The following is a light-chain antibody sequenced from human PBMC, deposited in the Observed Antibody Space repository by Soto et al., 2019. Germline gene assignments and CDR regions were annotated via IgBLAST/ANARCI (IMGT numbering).Light chain of an antibody. CDR2: WAS. Sequence: DIVMTQSPDSLAVSLGERATINCRSSQSVLFSSYSQEYLAWYQQKPGQPPKLLIYWASTREFGVPDRFSGSGSGTDFTLTISSLQAEDVAVYYCQQYYSTPFTFGPGTRVDIK. J-gene: IGKJ3*01. CDR3: QQYYSTPFT. V-gene: IGKV4-1*01. CDR1: QSVLFSSYSQEY.